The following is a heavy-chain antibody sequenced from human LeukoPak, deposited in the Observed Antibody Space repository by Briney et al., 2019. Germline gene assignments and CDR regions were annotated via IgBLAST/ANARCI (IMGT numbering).Heavy chain of an antibody. Sequence: GGSLRLSCVASGFTVSNNYMSWVRQAPGKGLEWISVIYSGGSTYYADSVKGRFTISRDNSKNTLYLQMNSLRAEDTAVYYCARAPYSGYDYSDYYYYGMDVWGQGTTVTVSS. J-gene: IGHJ6*02. CDR2: IYSGGST. CDR3: ARAPYSGYDYSDYYYYGMDV. D-gene: IGHD5-12*01. CDR1: GFTVSNNY. V-gene: IGHV3-66*01.